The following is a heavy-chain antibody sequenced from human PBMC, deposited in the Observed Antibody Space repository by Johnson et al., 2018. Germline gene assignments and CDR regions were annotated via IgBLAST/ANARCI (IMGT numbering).Heavy chain of an antibody. D-gene: IGHD6-19*01. J-gene: IGHJ6*02. CDR2: IYYSGST. CDR3: ARDRSADYYYYAMDV. Sequence: QVQLQESGPGLVKPSETLSLTCTVSGDSISSYYWSWIRQPPGKGLEWIGYIYYSGSTNYNPSLKSRVTMAVDTSKNQFSLKLSSVTAADTAGYYCARDRSADYYYYAMDVWGQGTAVTVSS. V-gene: IGHV4-59*01. CDR1: GDSISSYY.